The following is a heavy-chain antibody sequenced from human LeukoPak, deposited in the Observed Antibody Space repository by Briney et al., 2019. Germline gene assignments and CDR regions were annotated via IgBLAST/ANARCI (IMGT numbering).Heavy chain of an antibody. J-gene: IGHJ4*02. V-gene: IGHV3-7*05. CDR2: INKNGGDQ. D-gene: IGHD3-22*01. CDR1: GFSFSSFW. Sequence: GGSLRLSCAASGFSFSSFWMTWVRQAPGKGLEWVANINKNGGDQYYGDSVKGRFTISRNNTKNSLYLQMNSLRAEDTAMYYCTTYYDSGPSKDWGQGTLVTVSS. CDR3: TTYYDSGPSKD.